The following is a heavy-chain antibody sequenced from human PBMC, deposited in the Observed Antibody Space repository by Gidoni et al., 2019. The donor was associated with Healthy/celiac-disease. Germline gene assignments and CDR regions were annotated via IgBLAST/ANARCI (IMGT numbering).Heavy chain of an antibody. CDR2: INHSGST. CDR3: ARGHYYYYGMDV. Sequence: QVQLQQWGAGLLKPSETLSLTCAVYGGSFSGYYWSWIRQPPGKGLEWIGEINHSGSTHYNPSLKCRVTISVDTSKHQFSLKLCSVTAADTAVYYCARGHYYYYGMDVWGQGTTVTVSS. V-gene: IGHV4-34*01. CDR1: GGSFSGYY. J-gene: IGHJ6*02.